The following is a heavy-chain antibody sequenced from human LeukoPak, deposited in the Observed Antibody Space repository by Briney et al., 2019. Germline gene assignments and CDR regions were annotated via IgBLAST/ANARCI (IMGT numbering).Heavy chain of an antibody. CDR1: GFTFSSYW. CDR3: ARSDFWSGSAYDY. Sequence: GSLRLPCAASGFTFSSYWMSWVRQAPGKGLEWVANIKHDGSEKYYVDSVKGRFTISRDNAKNSLYLQMNSLRAEDTAVYYCARSDFWSGSAYDYWGQGTLVTVSS. D-gene: IGHD3-3*01. V-gene: IGHV3-7*01. CDR2: IKHDGSEK. J-gene: IGHJ4*02.